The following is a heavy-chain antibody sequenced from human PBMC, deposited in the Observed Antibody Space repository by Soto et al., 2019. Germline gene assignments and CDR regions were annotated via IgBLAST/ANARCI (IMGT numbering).Heavy chain of an antibody. CDR2: IYYSGTT. V-gene: IGHV4-31*03. Sequence: SEPLSLTCTVSEGSISSVGYYWSWIRQHPGKGLEWIGYIYYSGTTYYNPSLESRVSISADTSENQFSLKVKSVTVADTAVYYCASTYYTGDSGPYDYWGQGALVTVSS. J-gene: IGHJ4*02. CDR3: ASTYYTGDSGPYDY. D-gene: IGHD1-26*01. CDR1: EGSISSVGYY.